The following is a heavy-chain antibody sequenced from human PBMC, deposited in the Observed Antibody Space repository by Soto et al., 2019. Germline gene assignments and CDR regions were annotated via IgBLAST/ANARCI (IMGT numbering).Heavy chain of an antibody. V-gene: IGHV3-30*18. CDR2: ISYDGSNK. Sequence: GGSLRLSCAASGFTFSSYGMHWVRQAPGKGLEWVAVISYDGSNKYYADSVKGRFTISRDNSKNTLYLQMNSLRAEDTAVYYCAKDRKPFKWELLLNYWGQGTLVTVSS. CDR3: AKDRKPFKWELLLNY. CDR1: GFTFSSYG. J-gene: IGHJ4*02. D-gene: IGHD1-26*01.